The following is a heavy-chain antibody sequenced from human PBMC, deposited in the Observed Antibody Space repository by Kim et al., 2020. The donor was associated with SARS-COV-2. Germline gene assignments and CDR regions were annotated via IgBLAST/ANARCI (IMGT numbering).Heavy chain of an antibody. D-gene: IGHD3-10*01. Sequence: GGSLRLSCAASGFTFSSYGMHWVRQAPGKGLEWVAVISYDGSNKYYADSVKGRFTISRDNSKNTLYLQMNSLRAEDTAVYYCANLPQPLVWFGEFYPDYWGQGTLVTVSS. J-gene: IGHJ4*02. CDR2: ISYDGSNK. CDR1: GFTFSSYG. V-gene: IGHV3-30*18. CDR3: ANLPQPLVWFGEFYPDY.